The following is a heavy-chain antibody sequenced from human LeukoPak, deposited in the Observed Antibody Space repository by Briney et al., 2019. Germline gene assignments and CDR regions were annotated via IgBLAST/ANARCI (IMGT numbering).Heavy chain of an antibody. CDR2: IRYDGSNK. CDR3: AKTTPLLDIVVVPAAVDY. D-gene: IGHD2-2*01. J-gene: IGHJ4*02. V-gene: IGHV3-30*02. Sequence: GGSLRLSCAASGFTFSSYEMNWVRQAPGKGLEWVAFIRYDGSNKYYADSVKGRFTISRDNSKNTLYLQMNSLRAEDTAVYYCAKTTPLLDIVVVPAAVDYWGQGTLVTVSS. CDR1: GFTFSSYE.